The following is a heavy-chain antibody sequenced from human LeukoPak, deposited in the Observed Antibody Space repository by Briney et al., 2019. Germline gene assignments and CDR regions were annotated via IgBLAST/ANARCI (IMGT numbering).Heavy chain of an antibody. CDR1: GGSFSGYY. CDR3: ARGEPRYSNGRYFNAVDT. V-gene: IGHV4-34*01. Sequence: SETLSLTCAVYGGSFSGYYWSWIRQPPGQGLEWIGEINHSGSANYNPSLTSRVTISVDTSKIKFSLQLSSVTSAAPAGQYSARGEPRYSNGRYFNAVDTCGQGTLVTVSS. D-gene: IGHD6-19*01. J-gene: IGHJ5*02. CDR2: INHSGSA.